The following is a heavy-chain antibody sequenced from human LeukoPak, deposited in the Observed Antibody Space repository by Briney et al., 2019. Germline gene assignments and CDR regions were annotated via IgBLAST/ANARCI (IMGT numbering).Heavy chain of an antibody. CDR1: GFTFDDYG. J-gene: IGHJ4*02. V-gene: IGHV3-20*04. CDR2: INWNGGST. Sequence: PGGSLRLSCAASGFTFDDYGMSWVRQAPGKGLEWVSGINWNGGSTGYADSVKGRFTISRDNAKNTVDLQMNSLGAEDTAVYYCARAPYSSSPDYWGQGALVTVSS. CDR3: ARAPYSSSPDY. D-gene: IGHD6-19*01.